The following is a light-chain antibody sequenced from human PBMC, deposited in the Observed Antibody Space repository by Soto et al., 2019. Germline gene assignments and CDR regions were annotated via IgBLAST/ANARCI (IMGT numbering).Light chain of an antibody. J-gene: IGLJ2*01. CDR3: AAWDDSLNGVV. CDR2: SNN. CDR1: SSNIGSNT. Sequence: QSVLTQPPSASGTPGQRVTISCSGSSSNIGSNTVNWYQQLPGTAPKLLIYSNNQRPPGVPARFSGSKSGTSASLAISGLQSEDDADYYCAAWDDSLNGVVFGGGTKVTVL. V-gene: IGLV1-44*01.